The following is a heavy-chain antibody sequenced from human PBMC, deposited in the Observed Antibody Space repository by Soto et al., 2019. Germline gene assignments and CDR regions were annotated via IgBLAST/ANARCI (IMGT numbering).Heavy chain of an antibody. CDR3: ARAGCGGDCYFPEIDHLSGRGWFDP. V-gene: IGHV1-69*13. CDR2: IIPIFGTA. J-gene: IGHJ5*02. CDR1: GGTFSSYA. Sequence: EASVKVSCKASGGTFSSYAISWVRQAPGQGLEWMGGIIPIFGTANYAQKFQGRVTITADESTSTAYMELSSLRSEDTAVYYCARAGCGGDCYFPEIDHLSGRGWFDPWGQGTLVTVSS. D-gene: IGHD2-21*02.